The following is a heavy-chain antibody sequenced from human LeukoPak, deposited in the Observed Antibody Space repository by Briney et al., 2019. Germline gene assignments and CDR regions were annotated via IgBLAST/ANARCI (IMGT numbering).Heavy chain of an antibody. CDR2: ISSSGSTI. CDR3: ARAEVGVLADY. CDR1: GFTFSDYY. J-gene: IGHJ4*02. V-gene: IGHV3-11*04. Sequence: PGGSLRLSCAASGFTFSDYYMSWLRQAPGKGLEWVSYISSSGSTIYYADSVKGRFTISRDNSKNSLYLQMNSLRADDTAVYYCARAEVGVLADYWGQGTLVTVSS. D-gene: IGHD3-10*01.